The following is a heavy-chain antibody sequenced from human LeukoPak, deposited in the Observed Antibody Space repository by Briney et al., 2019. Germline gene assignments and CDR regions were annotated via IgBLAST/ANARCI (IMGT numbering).Heavy chain of an antibody. D-gene: IGHD3-9*01. CDR3: ARGDYDILTGYPIGAFDI. CDR2: IYASGST. CDR1: GGSIRSYY. Sequence: SSDTLSLTCTVSGGSIRSYYWSWIRQPAGKGLERIGRIYASGSTKYNPSLKSRVTMSVDTSKNQFSLKLSSVTAADTAVYYCARGDYDILTGYPIGAFDIWGQGTTVIVSS. V-gene: IGHV4-4*07. J-gene: IGHJ3*02.